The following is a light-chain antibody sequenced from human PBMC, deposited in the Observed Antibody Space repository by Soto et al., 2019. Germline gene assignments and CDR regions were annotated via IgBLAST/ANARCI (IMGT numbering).Light chain of an antibody. CDR3: FSFTNTSTHD. Sequence: SALTQPASLSGPPGQSITISCTGTSSEIGAYDYVCWYQQHPGKAPKLMIPEVNNRPSGVSNRFSGYKSGNTAYLTISGLQFEDEAEYFCFSFTNTSTHDFGAGTQGTVL. V-gene: IGLV2-14*01. J-gene: IGLJ1*01. CDR1: SSEIGAYDY. CDR2: EVN.